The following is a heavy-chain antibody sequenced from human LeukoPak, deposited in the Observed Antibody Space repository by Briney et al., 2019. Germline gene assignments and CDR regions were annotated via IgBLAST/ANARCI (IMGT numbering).Heavy chain of an antibody. CDR2: IYYSGST. D-gene: IGHD3-16*01. Sequence: SETLSLTCTVSGGSISSSSYSWGWIRQPPGKGLEWIGSIYYSGSTYYNPSLKSRVTISVDTSKNQFSLKLSSVTAADTAVYYCARAVGDYYYYMDVWGKGTTVTVSS. CDR3: ARAVGDYYYYMDV. V-gene: IGHV4-39*07. J-gene: IGHJ6*03. CDR1: GGSISSSSYS.